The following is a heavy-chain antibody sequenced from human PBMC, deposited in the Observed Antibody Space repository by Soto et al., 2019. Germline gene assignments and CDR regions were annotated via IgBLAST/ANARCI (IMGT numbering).Heavy chain of an antibody. J-gene: IGHJ4*02. CDR2: IYSSGTT. CDR3: ARGIYYDRNAYLYPFFDY. CDR1: GGSIRSGGYY. D-gene: IGHD3-22*01. Sequence: QVLLQESGPGLVKPSQTLSLTCTVSGGSIRSGGYYWSWIRQHPGKGLEWIGYIYSSGTTYYNPSLRSRVTISVDTSKNQFSLKLTSVTAADTAVYYCARGIYYDRNAYLYPFFDYWGQGTLATVSS. V-gene: IGHV4-31*03.